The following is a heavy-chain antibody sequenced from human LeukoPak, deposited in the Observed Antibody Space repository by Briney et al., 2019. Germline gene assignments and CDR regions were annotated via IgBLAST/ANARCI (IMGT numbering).Heavy chain of an antibody. CDR2: ISAYNGNT. V-gene: IGHV1-18*01. CDR1: GGTFSSYA. CDR3: ARDRIDFWSGYYGVDY. D-gene: IGHD3-3*01. Sequence: ASVKVSCKASGGTFSSYAISWVRQAPGQGLEWMGWISAYNGNTNYAQKLQGRVTMTTDTSTSTAYMELRSLRSDDTAVYYCARDRIDFWSGYYGVDYWGQGTLVTVSS. J-gene: IGHJ4*02.